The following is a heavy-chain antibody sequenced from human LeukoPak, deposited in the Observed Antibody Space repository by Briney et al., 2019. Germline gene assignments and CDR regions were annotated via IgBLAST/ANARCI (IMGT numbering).Heavy chain of an antibody. J-gene: IGHJ4*02. V-gene: IGHV3-48*02. CDR3: AREPPGNYDSSGYYYAYFDC. D-gene: IGHD3-22*01. CDR1: GFIFSDYN. CDR2: ISSGSSTI. Sequence: GGSLRLSCAASGFIFSDYNMNWVRQAPGKGLEWVSYISSGSSTIYYADSVKGRFTISRDNAKSSLYLQMNSLTDEDTAVYYCAREPPGNYDSSGYYYAYFDCWGQGTLVTVSS.